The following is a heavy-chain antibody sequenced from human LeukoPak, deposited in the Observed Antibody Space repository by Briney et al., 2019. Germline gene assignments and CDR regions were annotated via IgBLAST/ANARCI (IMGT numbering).Heavy chain of an antibody. CDR2: IIPIFGTA. CDR3: ARQSRDYGGNFRGGGAAFDI. J-gene: IGHJ3*02. CDR1: GGTFSSYA. D-gene: IGHD4-23*01. Sequence: SVKVSCKASGGTFSSYAISWVRQAPGQGLECMGGIIPIFGTANYAQKFQGRVTITTDESTSTAYMELSSLRSEDTAVYYCARQSRDYGGNFRGGGAAFDIWGQGTMVTVSS. V-gene: IGHV1-69*05.